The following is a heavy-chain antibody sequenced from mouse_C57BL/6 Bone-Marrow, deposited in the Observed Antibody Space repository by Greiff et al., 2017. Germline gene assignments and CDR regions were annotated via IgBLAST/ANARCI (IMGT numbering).Heavy chain of an antibody. J-gene: IGHJ2*01. Sequence: QVQLQQPGAELVRPGTSVKLSCKASGYTFTSYWMHWVKQRPGQGLEWIGVIDPSDSYTNYNQKFKGKATLTVDTSSSTAYMQLSSLTSEDSAVDYCAPLLGYFDYWGQGTTLTVSS. V-gene: IGHV1-59*01. CDR3: APLLGYFDY. CDR2: IDPSDSYT. D-gene: IGHD1-1*01. CDR1: GYTFTSYW.